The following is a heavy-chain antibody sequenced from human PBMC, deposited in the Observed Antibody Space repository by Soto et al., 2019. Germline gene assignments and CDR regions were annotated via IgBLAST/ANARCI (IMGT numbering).Heavy chain of an antibody. CDR1: GASVSHGY. CDR3: ARSYYDSTGFAVDP. Sequence: QMQLQASGPGLVKPSETLSLTCNVSGASVSHGYWSWIRQPPGKGLEWIGFMYLGGIFNYTPPLRSRATISLETSKNQFSMKLRCVTASDTAVYYCARSYYDSTGFAVDPWGRGTLVTVSS. V-gene: IGHV4-59*02. D-gene: IGHD3-22*01. J-gene: IGHJ5*02. CDR2: MYLGGIF.